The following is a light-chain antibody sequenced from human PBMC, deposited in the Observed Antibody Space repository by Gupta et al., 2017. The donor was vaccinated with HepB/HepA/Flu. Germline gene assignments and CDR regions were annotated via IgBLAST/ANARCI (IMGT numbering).Light chain of an antibody. CDR2: EDN. CDR1: KWGYKD. V-gene: IGLV3-1*01. CDR3: QAWDNNNVV. J-gene: IGLJ2*01. Sequence: SSELPQPPSVSVSPVQTATISCSGDKWGYKDSSWYQHRPVQDPLLVIYEDNTRTSGSPGRFSGSTSGTTATLTIRGTQARDEDDYYLQAWDNNNVVFGGGTKLTVL.